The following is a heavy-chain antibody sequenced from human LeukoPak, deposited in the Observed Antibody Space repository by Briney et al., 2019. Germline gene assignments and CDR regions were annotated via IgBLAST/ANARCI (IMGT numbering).Heavy chain of an antibody. Sequence: GGSLRLSRAASGFTFSSYAMSWVRQAPGKGLEWVSVISNSGGTTYYADSVKGRFTISRDNSKNTLYLQMNSLRAEDTAIYYCAKVRWTGGGYFDYWGQGTLVTVSS. CDR1: GFTFSSYA. CDR2: ISNSGGTT. V-gene: IGHV3-23*01. J-gene: IGHJ4*02. D-gene: IGHD1-14*01. CDR3: AKVRWTGGGYFDY.